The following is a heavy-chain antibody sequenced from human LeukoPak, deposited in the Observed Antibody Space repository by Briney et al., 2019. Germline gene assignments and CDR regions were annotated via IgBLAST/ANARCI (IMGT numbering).Heavy chain of an antibody. CDR1: GFTFSSYA. V-gene: IGHV3-23*01. Sequence: GGSLRLSCAASGFTFSSYAMSWVRQAPGKGLEWVSTISVSGGSTYYADSVKGRFTISRDNSKNTLYLQMNSLRAEDTAVYHCAKPSTITPPHYFDYWGQGTLVTVSS. J-gene: IGHJ4*02. CDR2: ISVSGGST. D-gene: IGHD1-14*01. CDR3: AKPSTITPPHYFDY.